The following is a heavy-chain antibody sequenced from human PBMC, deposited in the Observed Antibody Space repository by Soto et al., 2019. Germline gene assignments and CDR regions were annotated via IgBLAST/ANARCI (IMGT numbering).Heavy chain of an antibody. V-gene: IGHV3-30-3*01. CDR3: ARGNEGWFGDKGMDV. CDR1: GFIFSSYT. Sequence: QVQLVESGGGVVQPGRSLRLSCAASGFIFSSYTMHWVRQAPGKGLEWVGVITYDGSNQYYADSVKGRFTISRDNSRNMLYLQMNSLRAEDTAVYYCARGNEGWFGDKGMDVWGQGTTVTVSS. D-gene: IGHD3-10*01. J-gene: IGHJ6*02. CDR2: ITYDGSNQ.